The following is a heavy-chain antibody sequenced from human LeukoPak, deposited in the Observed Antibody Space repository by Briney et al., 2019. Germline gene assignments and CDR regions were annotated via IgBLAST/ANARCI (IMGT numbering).Heavy chain of an antibody. D-gene: IGHD1-26*01. CDR1: GGSISSYY. Sequence: SETLSLTCTVSGGSISSYYWSWIRQPPGKGLEWIGYIYTSGSTNYNPSLKSRVTISVDTSKNQFSLKLSSVTAADTAVYYCARNGRSPTSLYYYYYYMDVWGKGTTVTVSS. CDR2: IYTSGST. CDR3: ARNGRSPTSLYYYYYYMDV. V-gene: IGHV4-4*09. J-gene: IGHJ6*03.